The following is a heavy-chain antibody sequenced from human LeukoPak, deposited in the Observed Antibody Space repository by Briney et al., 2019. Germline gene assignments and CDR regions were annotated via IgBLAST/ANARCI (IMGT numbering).Heavy chain of an antibody. CDR1: GGSISSYY. CDR2: IYTSGST. J-gene: IGHJ5*02. D-gene: IGHD2-21*02. V-gene: IGHV4-4*07. CDR3: ARTYMTSARFDP. Sequence: SETLSLTCTVSGGSISSYYWSWIRQPAGKGLEWIGRIYTSGSTNYNPSLKSRVTISVDTSKNQFSLKLRYVTAADTAVYYCARTYMTSARFDPWGQGTLVTVSS.